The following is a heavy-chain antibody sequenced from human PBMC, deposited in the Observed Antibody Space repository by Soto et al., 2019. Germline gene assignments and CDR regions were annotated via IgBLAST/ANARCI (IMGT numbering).Heavy chain of an antibody. Sequence: PSETLFLTCSVSGGSVSNKTYYWSWIRQPPGKRLEWIGYVYYSGTTNYNPSLKSRVTISVDLSKNQFSLRLSSVTTADTALYYCARTTAVPNTLRSRYFFDYWGPGILVTVSS. D-gene: IGHD4-17*01. CDR2: VYYSGTT. CDR1: GGSVSNKTYY. J-gene: IGHJ4*02. CDR3: ARTTAVPNTLRSRYFFDY. V-gene: IGHV4-61*01.